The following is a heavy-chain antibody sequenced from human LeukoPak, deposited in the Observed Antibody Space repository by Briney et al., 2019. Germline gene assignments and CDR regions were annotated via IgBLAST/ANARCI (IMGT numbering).Heavy chain of an antibody. J-gene: IGHJ5*02. CDR3: GKDSYVGVNWFDP. V-gene: IGHV3-23*01. CDR1: GFSFSSNS. CDR2: ISGSAARV. D-gene: IGHD1-26*01. Sequence: PGGSLRLSCAASGFSFSSNSMIWVRQTPGKGLEWDSAISGSAARVFYSDSVKGRFTIPRDNSKNMVYLQMNSLRAEDTAVYYCGKDSYVGVNWFDPRGQGILVTVSS.